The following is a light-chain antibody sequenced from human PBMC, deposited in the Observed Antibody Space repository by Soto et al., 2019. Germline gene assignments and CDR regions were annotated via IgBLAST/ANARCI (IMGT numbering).Light chain of an antibody. CDR3: QHYKSYSEA. J-gene: IGKJ1*01. CDR2: KAS. V-gene: IGKV1-5*03. Sequence: DIRMTQSPFTVSGSVGDRVTSTCRASQTISSWVAWSQPKPGKAPKLRSDKASTLKSGVPSRFSGSGSGTECTLTISSLQPDDFATYYGQHYKSYSEAFGQGTKVDIK. CDR1: QTISSW.